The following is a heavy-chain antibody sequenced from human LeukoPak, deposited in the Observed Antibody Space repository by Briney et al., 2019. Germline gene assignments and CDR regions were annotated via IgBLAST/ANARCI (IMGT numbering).Heavy chain of an antibody. CDR2: NSGGST. J-gene: IGHJ4*02. CDR3: ASPQVLWSNDPAGGTDY. Sequence: GGSLRLSCAASGFTVSSNYMSWVRQAPGKGLEWVSVNSGGSTYYADSVKGRFTISRDNSKNTLYLQMNSLRAEDTAVYYCASPQVLWSNDPAGGTDYWGQGTLVTVSS. D-gene: IGHD2-21*01. CDR1: GFTVSSNY. V-gene: IGHV3-66*02.